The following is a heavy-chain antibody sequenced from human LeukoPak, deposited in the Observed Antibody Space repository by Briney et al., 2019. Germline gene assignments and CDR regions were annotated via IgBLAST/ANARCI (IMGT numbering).Heavy chain of an antibody. J-gene: IGHJ4*02. Sequence: GGSLRLSCGASGFTFSSSWMTWVRQAPGKGLEWVARIKNDGSEKYYVGSVKGRFTISRDNAKNSVYLQMNSLRAEDTAVYYCARISYVSGGSSPPLFYFDLWGQGTMVTVSS. D-gene: IGHD3-22*01. CDR1: GFTFSSSW. CDR3: ARISYVSGGSSPPLFYFDL. V-gene: IGHV3-7*01. CDR2: IKNDGSEK.